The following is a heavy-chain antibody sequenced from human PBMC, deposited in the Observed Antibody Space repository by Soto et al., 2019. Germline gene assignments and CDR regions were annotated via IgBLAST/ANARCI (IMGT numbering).Heavy chain of an antibody. J-gene: IGHJ4*02. CDR2: IYHSGST. V-gene: IGHV4-38-2*01. CDR1: GYSISSGYY. CDR3: AGAIAVAGSFDY. Sequence: SETLSLTCAVSGYSISSGYYWGWIRQPPGKGLEWIGSIYHSGSTYYNPSLKSRVTISVDTSKNQFSLKLSSVTAADTAVYCCAGAIAVAGSFDYWGQGTLVTVSS. D-gene: IGHD6-19*01.